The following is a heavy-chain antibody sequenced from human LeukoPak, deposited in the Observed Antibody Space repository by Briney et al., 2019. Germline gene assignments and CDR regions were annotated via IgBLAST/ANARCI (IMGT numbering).Heavy chain of an antibody. V-gene: IGHV3-7*01. J-gene: IGHJ4*02. CDR2: ISQDGSET. CDR3: VRDLGHSRHYFEY. Sequence: AGGSLRLSCAASGFTFNSFFLNWVRLTPGRELEWVACISQDGSETFYMDSVRGRFTISRDNTKNSLYLQMNSLRAGDTAVYFCVRDLGHSRHYFEYWGQGALVTVSS. D-gene: IGHD7-27*01. CDR1: GFTFNSFF.